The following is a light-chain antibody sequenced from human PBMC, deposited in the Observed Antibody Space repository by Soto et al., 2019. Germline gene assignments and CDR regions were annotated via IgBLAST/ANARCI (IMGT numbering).Light chain of an antibody. Sequence: EIVLTQSPGTLSLSPGERATLSCRASQTVHSNYLAWYQQKPGQAPRLLIYGASSTATDIPGRFSGRRSGTDFTLTFSRLEPEDFAVYYCQQYGSSPWTFGQGTKVEIK. CDR1: QTVHSNY. V-gene: IGKV3-20*01. CDR3: QQYGSSPWT. CDR2: GAS. J-gene: IGKJ1*01.